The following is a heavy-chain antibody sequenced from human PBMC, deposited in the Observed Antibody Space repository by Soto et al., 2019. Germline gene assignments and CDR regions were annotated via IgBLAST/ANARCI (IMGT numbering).Heavy chain of an antibody. CDR3: ARSWNDFWAY. CDR2: AYYRSKWYY. CDR1: GDSVSSNSVT. J-gene: IGHJ4*02. D-gene: IGHD1-1*01. V-gene: IGHV6-1*01. Sequence: SLSLTCAVSGDSVSSNSVTWNWIRQSPSRGLEWLGRAYYRSKWYYDYAESVKSRITINPDTSKKQFSLQLNFMTPEDTAVYYCARSWNDFWAYWGQGTPGTVSS.